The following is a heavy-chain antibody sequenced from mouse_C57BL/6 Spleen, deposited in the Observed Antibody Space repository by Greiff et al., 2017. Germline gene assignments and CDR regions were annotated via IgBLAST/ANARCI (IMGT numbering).Heavy chain of an antibody. CDR1: GFNIKDYY. V-gene: IGHV14-2*01. CDR3: GRREAVQVFDY. Sequence: EVQLQQSGAELVKPGASVKLSCTASGFNIKDYYMHWVKQRTEQGLEWIGRIDPEAGETKYAPKFQGKATITADTSSNTAYLQLSSLTSEDTAVYYCGRREAVQVFDYWGQGTTLTVSS. D-gene: IGHD3-2*02. J-gene: IGHJ2*01. CDR2: IDPEAGET.